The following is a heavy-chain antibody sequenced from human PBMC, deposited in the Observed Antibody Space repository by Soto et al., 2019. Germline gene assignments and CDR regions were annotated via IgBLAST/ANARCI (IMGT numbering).Heavy chain of an antibody. Sequence: GESLKISCKGSGYSFTSYGISWVRQAPGQGLEWMGWISAYNGNTNYAQKFQGRVTITADRSTGTAYMELNSLRSEDTAVYYCARDSPIGSTFSGYDAIDYWGQGTLVTVSS. CDR3: ARDSPIGSTFSGYDAIDY. J-gene: IGHJ4*02. CDR1: GYSFTSYG. CDR2: ISAYNGNT. D-gene: IGHD5-12*01. V-gene: IGHV1-18*01.